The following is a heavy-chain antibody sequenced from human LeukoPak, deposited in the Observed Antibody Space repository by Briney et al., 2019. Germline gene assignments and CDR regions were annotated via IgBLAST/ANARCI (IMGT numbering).Heavy chain of an antibody. CDR1: GFTFSSYS. D-gene: IGHD1-26*01. CDR3: ARGAVGATDY. Sequence: GGSLRLSCAASGFTFSSYSMNWVRQAPRKGLEWVSYISSSSSTIFYADSVKGRFTISRDNAKNSLYLQMNSLRAEDTAVYYCARGAVGATDYWGQGTLVTVSS. V-gene: IGHV3-48*01. J-gene: IGHJ4*02. CDR2: ISSSSSTI.